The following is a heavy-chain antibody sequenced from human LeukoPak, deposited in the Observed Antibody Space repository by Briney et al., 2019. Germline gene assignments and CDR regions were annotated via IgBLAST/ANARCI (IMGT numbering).Heavy chain of an antibody. CDR3: ARETKLEWLLIFDY. CDR2: INPNSGGT. J-gene: IGHJ4*02. D-gene: IGHD3-3*01. CDR1: GYTFTGYY. V-gene: IGHV1-2*06. Sequence: ASVKVSCKASGYTFTGYYLHWVRQAPGQGPEWMGRINPNSGGTNYAQKFQGRDTMTRDTSINTAYMELSRLRSDDTAVYYCARETKLEWLLIFDYWGQGTLVTVSS.